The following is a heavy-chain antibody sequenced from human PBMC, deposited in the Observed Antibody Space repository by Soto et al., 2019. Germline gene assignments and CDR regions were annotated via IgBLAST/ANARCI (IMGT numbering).Heavy chain of an antibody. CDR3: ARLGGEWLFYEVGYGMDV. D-gene: IGHD3-3*01. Sequence: PSETLSLTCTVSGGSISSSSYYWGWIRQPPGKGLEWIGSIYYSGSTYYNPSLKSRVTISVDTSKNQFSLKLSSVGAADTSVYYCARLGGEWLFYEVGYGMDVWGQGTAVSASS. CDR1: GGSISSSSYY. CDR2: IYYSGST. J-gene: IGHJ6*02. V-gene: IGHV4-39*01.